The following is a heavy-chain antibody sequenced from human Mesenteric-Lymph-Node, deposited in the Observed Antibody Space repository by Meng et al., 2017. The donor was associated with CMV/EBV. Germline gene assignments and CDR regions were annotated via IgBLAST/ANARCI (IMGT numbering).Heavy chain of an antibody. J-gene: IGHJ4*02. CDR3: VRDGHHWNFDY. D-gene: IGHD1-1*01. V-gene: IGHV3-74*01. CDR2: IRGDGGYT. Sequence: GESLKISCAASGFTFSGYWMHWVRQGPGKGLVWVSRIRGDGGYTNYADSVQGRFTFFRDNANNMLFLQMNSLRGEDTGVYYCVRDGHHWNFDYWGQGTPVTVSS. CDR1: GFTFSGYW.